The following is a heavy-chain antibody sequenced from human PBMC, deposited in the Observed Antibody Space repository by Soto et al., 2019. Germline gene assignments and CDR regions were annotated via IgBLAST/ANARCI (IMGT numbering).Heavy chain of an antibody. CDR2: IKQDGSEK. D-gene: IGHD6-13*01. CDR3: ARDSGAQWGSSWFDY. Sequence: PGWSLRLSFAASGFTFSGYWMSWVRQAPGKGLEWVADIKQDGSEKYYVDSVKGRFTISRDNAKNSLYLQMNRLRAEDTAVYYCARDSGAQWGSSWFDYWGQGTLVPVYS. V-gene: IGHV3-7*03. J-gene: IGHJ4*02. CDR1: GFTFSGYW.